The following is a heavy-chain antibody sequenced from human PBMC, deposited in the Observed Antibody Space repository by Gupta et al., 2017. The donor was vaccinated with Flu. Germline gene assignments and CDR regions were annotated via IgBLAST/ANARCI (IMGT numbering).Heavy chain of an antibody. CDR2: IKRKTDVGTT. J-gene: IGHJ4*02. D-gene: IGHD2-2*01. V-gene: IGHV3-15*01. CDR1: GSTFTHAW. CDR3: SAVGGRSSTSCHY. Sequence: EVRLVESGGGLVEPGGSLRLSCVASGSTFTHAWMDWVREVPGKGLEWVGRIKRKTDVGTTDYAAPVKGRFSITRDDSKNTLYLQMDSLQTEDTAVYYCSAVGGRSSTSCHYWGQGTQVTVSS.